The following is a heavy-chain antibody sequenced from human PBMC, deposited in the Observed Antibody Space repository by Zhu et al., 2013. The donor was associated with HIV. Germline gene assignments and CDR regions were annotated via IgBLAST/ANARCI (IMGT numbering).Heavy chain of an antibody. CDR2: ISAYSGRR. D-gene: IGHD3-16*01. J-gene: IGHJ3*02. CDR1: GYTFSNYG. V-gene: IGHV1-18*01. Sequence: QVQLVQSGPEVKKPGASVKVSCKASGYTFSNYGINWVRQAPGQGLEWMGWISAYSGRRNFAQLLQGRLTLTTDTSTSTAYMELRSLTSGDTAVYYCARDLFGLGTYSSAAFDIWGQGTMVSVSS. CDR3: ARDLFGLGTYSSAAFDI.